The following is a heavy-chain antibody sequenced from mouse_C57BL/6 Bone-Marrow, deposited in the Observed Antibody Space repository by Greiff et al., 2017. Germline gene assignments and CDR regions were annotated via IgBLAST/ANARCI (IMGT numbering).Heavy chain of an antibody. V-gene: IGHV5-9-1*02. Sequence: EVMLVESGEGLVKPGGSLKLSCAASGFTFSSYAMSWVRQTPEKRLEWVAYISSGGDYIYYADTVKGRFTISRDNARNTLYLQMSSLKSEDTAMYYCTRRGLWPHYYAMAYWGQGTSVTVSS. CDR2: ISSGGDYI. CDR3: TRRGLWPHYYAMAY. D-gene: IGHD1-1*02. J-gene: IGHJ4*01. CDR1: GFTFSSYA.